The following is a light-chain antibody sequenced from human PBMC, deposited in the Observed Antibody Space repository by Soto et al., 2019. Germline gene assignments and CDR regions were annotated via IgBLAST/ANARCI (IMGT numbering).Light chain of an antibody. CDR3: QQYNNWPPKT. Sequence: ETAMTQSPATLSVSPGERATLSCRASQSVGTNLAWYQQKPGQSPRLLMYGVSNRATGIPARFSGSGSGTEFTLTISSLQSEDFAVYYCQQYNNWPPKTFGQGTKVDI. CDR2: GVS. CDR1: QSVGTN. J-gene: IGKJ1*01. V-gene: IGKV3-15*01.